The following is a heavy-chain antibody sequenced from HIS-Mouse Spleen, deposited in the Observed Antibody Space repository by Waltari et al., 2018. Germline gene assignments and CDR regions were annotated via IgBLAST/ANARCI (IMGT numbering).Heavy chain of an antibody. CDR3: ARLAYSSSWYGNWFDP. Sequence: QVQLQQSGPGLVKPSQTLSLTCAISGDIVSSNSAAWNWIRQSPSSGLEWLGRTYYRSKWYNDSEVSVKSRITINPDTSKNQFSLQLNSVTPEDTAVYYCARLAYSSSWYGNWFDPWGQGTLVTVSS. V-gene: IGHV6-1*01. J-gene: IGHJ5*02. CDR2: TYYRSKWYN. CDR1: GDIVSSNSAA. D-gene: IGHD6-13*01.